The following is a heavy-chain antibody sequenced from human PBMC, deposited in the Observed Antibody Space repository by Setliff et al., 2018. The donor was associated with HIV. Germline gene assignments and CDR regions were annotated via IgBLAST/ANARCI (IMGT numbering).Heavy chain of an antibody. CDR3: AKDKSELPYYFDY. CDR1: GFSFVSYA. Sequence: GGSLRLSCAASGFSFVSYAMSWVRQAPGKGLEWVSEISGSGGRTCYADSVKGRFTISRDNFKNTLYLQMNSLRAQDTAVYYCAKDKSELPYYFDYWGQGTLVTVSS. D-gene: IGHD1-7*01. J-gene: IGHJ4*02. V-gene: IGHV3-23*01. CDR2: ISGSGGRT.